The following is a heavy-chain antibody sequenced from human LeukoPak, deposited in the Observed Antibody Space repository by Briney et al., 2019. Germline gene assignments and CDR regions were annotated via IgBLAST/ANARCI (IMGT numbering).Heavy chain of an antibody. CDR1: GGSISTSSYY. CDR3: AVGLSLSDAFDI. CDR2: INHSGST. J-gene: IGHJ3*02. V-gene: IGHV4-39*07. Sequence: SETLSLTCTVSGGSISTSSYYWSWIRQPPGKGLEWIGEINHSGSTNYNPSLKSRVTISVDTSKNQFSLKLSSVTAADTAVYYCAVGLSLSDAFDIWGQGTMVTVSS. D-gene: IGHD3-16*02.